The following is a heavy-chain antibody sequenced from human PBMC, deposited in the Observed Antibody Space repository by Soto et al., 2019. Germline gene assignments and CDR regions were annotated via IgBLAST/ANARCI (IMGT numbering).Heavy chain of an antibody. CDR2: IHYSGST. J-gene: IGHJ6*02. Sequence: SETLSLTCTVSGGSISSYYWSWIRQPPGKGLEWIGNIHYSGSTNYNPSLKSRVTISVDTSKNQFSLRLTSVTAADTAIYYCARHLDGVDFYYFYGMDVWGQGTTVTVSS. V-gene: IGHV4-59*01. CDR1: GGSISSYY. CDR3: ARHLDGVDFYYFYGMDV.